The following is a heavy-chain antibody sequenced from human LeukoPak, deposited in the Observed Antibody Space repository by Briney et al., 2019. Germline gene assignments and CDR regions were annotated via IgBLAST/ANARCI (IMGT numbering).Heavy chain of an antibody. Sequence: GGSLRLSCVASGVTLSNYAMSWARQAPGKGLEWVSGISSSGSGGNTYYADSVKGRFTISRDSSRNTLFLHMNTLRAEDTAVYYCAKDLKVTSSSSLDYWGQGTLVTVSS. D-gene: IGHD6-6*01. V-gene: IGHV3-23*01. CDR2: ISSSGSGGNT. CDR1: GVTLSNYA. CDR3: AKDLKVTSSSSLDY. J-gene: IGHJ4*02.